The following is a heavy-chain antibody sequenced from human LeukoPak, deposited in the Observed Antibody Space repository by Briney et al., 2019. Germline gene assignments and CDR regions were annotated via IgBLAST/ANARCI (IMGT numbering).Heavy chain of an antibody. V-gene: IGHV1-8*01. CDR2: MNPNSGNT. D-gene: IGHD3-16*01. J-gene: IGHJ5*02. Sequence: ASVKVSCKASGYTFTSYDINWVRQATGQGLEWMGWMNPNSGNTGYAQKFQGRVTMTRNTSISTAYMELSSLRSEDTAVYYCARGDRFNPMTARGTVDPWGQGTLVTVSS. CDR3: ARGDRFNPMTARGTVDP. CDR1: GYTFTSYD.